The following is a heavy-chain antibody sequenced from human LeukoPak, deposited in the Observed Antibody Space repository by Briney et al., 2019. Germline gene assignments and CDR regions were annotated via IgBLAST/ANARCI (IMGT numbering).Heavy chain of an antibody. CDR2: INAGNGNT. CDR1: GYTFTSYA. D-gene: IGHD6-13*01. Sequence: ASVKVSCKASGYTFTSYAMHWVRQAPGQRLEWMGWINAGNGNTKYSQKFQGRVTITRDTSASTAYMELSSLRSEDTAVYYCAIGYSSSWYDPVLDYWGQGTLVTVSS. J-gene: IGHJ4*02. CDR3: AIGYSSSWYDPVLDY. V-gene: IGHV1-3*01.